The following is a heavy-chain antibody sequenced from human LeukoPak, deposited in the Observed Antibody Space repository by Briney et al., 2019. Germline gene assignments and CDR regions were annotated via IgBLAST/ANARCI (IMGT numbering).Heavy chain of an antibody. J-gene: IGHJ3*02. D-gene: IGHD3-22*01. CDR1: GASISSWY. CDR3: ARGDHYYDSSGYSIFDI. Sequence: SETLSLTCTVSGASISSWYWSWIRQPPGKGLEWIGYIYGSGNTNYNPSLKSRTTMSIDTSKNQFSLKLSSVTAADTAVYYCARGDHYYDSSGYSIFDIWGQGTMVTVSS. V-gene: IGHV4-59*08. CDR2: IYGSGNT.